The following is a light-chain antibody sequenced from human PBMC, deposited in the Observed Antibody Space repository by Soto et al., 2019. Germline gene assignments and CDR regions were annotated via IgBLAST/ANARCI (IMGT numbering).Light chain of an antibody. CDR1: QSLLHSNGYNY. V-gene: IGKV2-28*01. CDR2: LGS. CDR3: VQGLQSPT. J-gene: IGKJ4*01. Sequence: DIVMTQSPLSLPVTPGEPASISCRSSQSLLHSNGYNYLDWYLQKPGQSPQLLIYLGSNRASGVPERFSGSGSGTDFTLKISRVEAEDVGVYYCVQGLQSPTFGGGTKVEIK.